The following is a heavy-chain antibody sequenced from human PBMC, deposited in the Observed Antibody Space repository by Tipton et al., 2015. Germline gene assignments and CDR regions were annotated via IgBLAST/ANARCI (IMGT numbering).Heavy chain of an antibody. CDR1: GGSFRAYY. CDR2: INHSGGG. V-gene: IGHV4-34*01. J-gene: IGHJ4*02. D-gene: IGHD3-9*01. CDR3: VRESLVMSDY. Sequence: TLSLTCAVNGGSFRAYYWNWIRQPPGKGLEWIGEINHSGGGNYNPSLKSRGTISVDTSKNQFSLKLSSVTAADTAVYYCVRESLVMSDYWGQGTLVTVSS.